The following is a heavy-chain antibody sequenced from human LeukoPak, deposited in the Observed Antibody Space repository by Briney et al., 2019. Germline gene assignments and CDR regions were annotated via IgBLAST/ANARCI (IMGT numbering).Heavy chain of an antibody. D-gene: IGHD1-26*01. CDR3: ARGLSGSFQYYFDY. CDR1: GFTVSSNS. J-gene: IGHJ4*02. Sequence: GSLRLSCTVSGFTVSSNSMSWVRQAPGKGLEWIGRIYPSGSTNYNPSLKSRVTISVDTSKNQFSLKLSSVTAADTAVYFCARGLSGSFQYYFDYWGQGTLVTVSS. V-gene: IGHV4-4*08. CDR2: IYPSGST.